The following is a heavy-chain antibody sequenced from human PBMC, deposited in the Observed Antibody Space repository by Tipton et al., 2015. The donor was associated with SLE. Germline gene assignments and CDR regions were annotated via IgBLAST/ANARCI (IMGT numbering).Heavy chain of an antibody. Sequence: TLSLTCAVYGGSFSGYYWSWIRQPPGKGLGWIGSTYYSGSAYYNPSLKSRVTISVDTSKNQFSLKLSPVTAADTAVYYCARDRGSWGQGTLVTFSS. D-gene: IGHD5-24*01. V-gene: IGHV4-34*01. J-gene: IGHJ5*02. CDR3: ARDRGS. CDR1: GGSFSGYY. CDR2: TYYSGSA.